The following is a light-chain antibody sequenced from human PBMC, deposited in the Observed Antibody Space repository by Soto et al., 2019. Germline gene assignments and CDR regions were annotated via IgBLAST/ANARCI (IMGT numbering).Light chain of an antibody. CDR1: QSIHYY. J-gene: IGKJ1*01. CDR3: LQYDGWPLT. V-gene: IGKV3-15*01. CDR2: GAS. Sequence: IVLTQSPSPLSLSPGETATLSCRASQSIHYYLAWYQQKPGQAPRLLIYGASTRATGIPARFSGDGSGTEFTLTIGSLQSEDFVVYYCLQYDGWPLTFGQGTKVDIK.